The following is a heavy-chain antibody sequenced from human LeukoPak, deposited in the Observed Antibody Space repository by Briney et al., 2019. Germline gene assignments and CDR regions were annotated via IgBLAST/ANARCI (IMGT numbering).Heavy chain of an antibody. D-gene: IGHD5-24*01. CDR2: IYTSGTT. J-gene: IGHJ6*02. V-gene: IGHV3-66*01. CDR1: GFTVSDNY. CDR3: ASRDKGYYYGMDV. Sequence: GGSLRLSCAASGFTVSDNYVSWIRQAPGKGPEWVSVIYTSGTTYYADSVKGRFTISRDNSKNTLYLQMNSLRAGDTAVYYCASRDKGYYYGMDVWGQGTTVTVSS.